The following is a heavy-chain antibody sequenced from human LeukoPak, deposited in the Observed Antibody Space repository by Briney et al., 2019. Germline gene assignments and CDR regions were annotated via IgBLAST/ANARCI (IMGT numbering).Heavy chain of an antibody. CDR2: ISSSSSTI. D-gene: IGHD2-2*02. Sequence: GGSLRLSCAASGFTFSTYNMNWVRQAPGKGLEWVSYISSSSSTIFYADSVKGRFTMSRDNAKKSLFLQMNSLRAEDTAVYYCARARCSISCYSPYYYGMDVWGQGTTVTVSS. J-gene: IGHJ6*02. V-gene: IGHV3-48*04. CDR3: ARARCSISCYSPYYYGMDV. CDR1: GFTFSTYN.